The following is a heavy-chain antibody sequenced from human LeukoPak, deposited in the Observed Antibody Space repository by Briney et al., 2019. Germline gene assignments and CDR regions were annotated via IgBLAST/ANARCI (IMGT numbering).Heavy chain of an antibody. Sequence: GGSLRLSCAASGFTFSSYAMSWVRQAPGKGLEWVSSIRDTSDNTYYTDTVKGRFTISSDNYKNTLYLQMNSLRAEDTAIYYCAKAPAGWNDAVIFDNWGRGTLVTVSS. V-gene: IGHV3-23*01. CDR1: GFTFSSYA. J-gene: IGHJ4*02. D-gene: IGHD1-1*01. CDR2: IRDTSDNT. CDR3: AKAPAGWNDAVIFDN.